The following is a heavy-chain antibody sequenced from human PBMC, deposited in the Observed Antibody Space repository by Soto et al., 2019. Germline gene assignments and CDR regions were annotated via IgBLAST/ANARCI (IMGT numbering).Heavy chain of an antibody. Sequence: RGSLRLSCAASGFTVSNTYMTWVRQPPGKGLECVSVIYTAGGTNYADSVKGRFIISRDNSKNTLYLQMNGLRAEDTAVYYCARALPVAKGGFDPWGQGTLVTVSS. D-gene: IGHD2-2*01. CDR2: IYTAGGT. CDR3: ARALPVAKGGFDP. J-gene: IGHJ5*02. V-gene: IGHV3-53*01. CDR1: GFTVSNTY.